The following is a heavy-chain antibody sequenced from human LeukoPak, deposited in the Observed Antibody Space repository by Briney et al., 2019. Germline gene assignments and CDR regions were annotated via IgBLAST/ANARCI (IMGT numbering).Heavy chain of an antibody. CDR1: GYTFTSYA. CDR2: IIPIFGTA. J-gene: IGHJ4*02. CDR3: ARASTRYCSSTSCYRFDY. V-gene: IGHV1-69*05. Sequence: ASVKVSCKASGYTFTSYAMNWVRQAPGQGLEWMGGIIPIFGTANYAQKFQGRVTITTDESTSTAYMELSSLRSEDTAVYYCARASTRYCSSTSCYRFDYWGQGTLVTVSS. D-gene: IGHD2-2*01.